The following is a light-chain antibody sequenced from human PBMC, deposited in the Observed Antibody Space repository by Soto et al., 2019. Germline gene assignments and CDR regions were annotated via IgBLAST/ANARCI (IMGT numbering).Light chain of an antibody. CDR2: DAS. V-gene: IGKV1-5*01. CDR3: QQYNTYLDT. J-gene: IGKJ2*01. CDR1: QYISTW. Sequence: DIQMTQSPSTLSASVGDRVTITCRASQYISTWLAWYQQRPGKAPKLLIYDASNLASGVPSRFSGRRSGTEFTLTISSLQPDDFATYYCQQYNTYLDTFGQGTKLEIK.